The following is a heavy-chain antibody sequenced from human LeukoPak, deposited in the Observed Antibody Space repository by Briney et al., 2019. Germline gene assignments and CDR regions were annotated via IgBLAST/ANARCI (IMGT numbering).Heavy chain of an antibody. V-gene: IGHV3-23*01. D-gene: IGHD3-22*01. J-gene: IGHJ4*02. CDR2: FSGSGGST. CDR1: GFTFSSYA. CDR3: ARDLYRIVVVPHYFDY. Sequence: GSLRLSCAASGFTFSSYAMSWVRQAPGKGLECISGFSGSGGSTYYADSVKGRFTISRDNSKNSLYLQMNSLRAEDTAMYYCARDLYRIVVVPHYFDYWGQGTLVTVSS.